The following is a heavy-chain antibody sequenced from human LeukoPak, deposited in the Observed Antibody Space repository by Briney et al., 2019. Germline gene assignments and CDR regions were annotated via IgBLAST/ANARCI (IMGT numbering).Heavy chain of an antibody. J-gene: IGHJ4*02. CDR2: VYYSGST. CDR1: GGLNSNYY. CDR3: ARAMLRGVVFDF. V-gene: IGHV4-59*01. D-gene: IGHD3-10*01. Sequence: SETLSLTCTVSGGLNSNYYWSWIRQPPGKGLEWIGYVYYSGSTNFNPSLKSRVTISIDTSKNQFSLKVNSVTTADTAVYYCARAMLRGVVFDFWGQGALVTVSS.